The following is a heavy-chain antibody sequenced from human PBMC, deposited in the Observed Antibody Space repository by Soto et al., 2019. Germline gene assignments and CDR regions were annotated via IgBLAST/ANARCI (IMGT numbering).Heavy chain of an antibody. D-gene: IGHD3-3*01. Sequence: QVQIQQWGAGLLKPSETLSLTCAVYGGSFSGHYWSWIRQPPGKGLEWIGEMNHSGSTNYNPSRKSRVTISVDSFKKQFSLKLSSVTAADTAVYYCARVSGANYDFWSGYSGFAYYGMDVWGQGTTVTVSS. J-gene: IGHJ6*02. CDR3: ARVSGANYDFWSGYSGFAYYGMDV. CDR2: MNHSGST. CDR1: GGSFSGHY. V-gene: IGHV4-34*01.